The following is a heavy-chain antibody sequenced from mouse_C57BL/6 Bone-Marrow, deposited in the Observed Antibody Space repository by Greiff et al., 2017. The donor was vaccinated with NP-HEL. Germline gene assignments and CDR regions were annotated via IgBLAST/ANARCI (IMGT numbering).Heavy chain of an antibody. D-gene: IGHD1-1*01. CDR2: IYPGNSDT. CDR1: GYTFTSYW. CDR3: TRDPLLLRSPLDY. J-gene: IGHJ2*01. Sequence: EVQLQQSGTVLARPGASVKMSCKTSGYTFTSYWMHWVKQRPGQGLEWIGAIYPGNSDTSYNQKFKGKAKLTAVTSASTAYMELSSLTNEDSAVYYCTRDPLLLRSPLDYWGKGTTLTVSS. V-gene: IGHV1-5*01.